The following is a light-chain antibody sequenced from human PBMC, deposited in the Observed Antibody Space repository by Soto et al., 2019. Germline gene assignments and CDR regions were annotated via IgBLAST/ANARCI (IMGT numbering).Light chain of an antibody. CDR1: SSDVGYYNY. CDR2: DVN. CDR3: SSYTSSSTYV. Sequence: QSVLTQPASVSGSPGQSIAISCTGTSSDVGYYNYVSWYQQHPGKAPNVMIYDVNNRPSGVPDRFSGSKSGNTASLTISGLQAEYVADYYCSSYTSSSTYVFGTGNNVTV. V-gene: IGLV2-14*01. J-gene: IGLJ1*01.